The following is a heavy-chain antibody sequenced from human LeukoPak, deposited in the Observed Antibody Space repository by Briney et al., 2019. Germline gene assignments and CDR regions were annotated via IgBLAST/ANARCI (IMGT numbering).Heavy chain of an antibody. CDR1: GYSFTSYW. J-gene: IGHJ2*01. D-gene: IGHD5-12*01. Sequence: GESLKISCKGSGYSFTSYWIGLVRQMPGKGLEWVGIIYPGDSDTRYRPSFQDQVTISADKSISTAYLQWSSLKASDTAMYYCARGAGHSGYDYIGYFDLWGRGTLVTVSS. V-gene: IGHV5-51*01. CDR2: IYPGDSDT. CDR3: ARGAGHSGYDYIGYFDL.